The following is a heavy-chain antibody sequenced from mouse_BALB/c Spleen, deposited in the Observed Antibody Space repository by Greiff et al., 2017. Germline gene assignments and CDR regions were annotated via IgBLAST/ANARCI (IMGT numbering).Heavy chain of an antibody. CDR3: VRNYYGSSYYAMDY. Sequence: VQGVESGPGLVQPSQSLSITCTVSGFSLTSYGVHWVRQSPGKGLEWLGVIWSGGSTDYNAAFISRLSISKDNSKSQVFFKMNSLQADDTAIYYCVRNYYGSSYYAMDYWGQGTSVTVSS. CDR2: IWSGGST. D-gene: IGHD1-1*01. CDR1: GFSLTSYG. J-gene: IGHJ4*01. V-gene: IGHV2-2-2*01.